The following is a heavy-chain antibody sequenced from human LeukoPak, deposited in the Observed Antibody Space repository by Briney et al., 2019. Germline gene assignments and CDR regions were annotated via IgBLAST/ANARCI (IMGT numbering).Heavy chain of an antibody. J-gene: IGHJ3*02. D-gene: IGHD3-10*01. CDR1: GFTFSNYW. CDR3: ARSYRGPSAFAI. CDR2: INQDGSEK. V-gene: IGHV3-7*01. Sequence: GGSLRLSCAASGFTFSNYWMSWVRQAPGKGLEWVANINQDGSEKHYVDSVKGRFTISRDNAQNSLLLQINSLRAEDTAVYYCARSYRGPSAFAIWGQGTMVSVSS.